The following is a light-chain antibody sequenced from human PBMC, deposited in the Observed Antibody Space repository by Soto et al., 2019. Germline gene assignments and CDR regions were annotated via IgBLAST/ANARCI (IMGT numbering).Light chain of an antibody. CDR2: AAF. CDR3: QQYDSFSVT. J-gene: IGKJ1*01. Sequence: DIQMTQSPSSVSASVGDRVTISCRASEDINSRLAWYQQKPGNAPKLLIYAAFILQSGVPSRFSGYGSGTDFTLTISSLQPEDFATYYCQQYDSFSVTFGQGTKVDIK. CDR1: EDINSR. V-gene: IGKV1-12*01.